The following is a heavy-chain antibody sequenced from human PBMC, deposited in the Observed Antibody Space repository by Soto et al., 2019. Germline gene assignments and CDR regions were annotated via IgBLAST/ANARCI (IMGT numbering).Heavy chain of an antibody. D-gene: IGHD2-15*01. Sequence: PSETLSLTCTVSGGSISSYYWSWIRQPAGKGLEWIGRIYTSGNTNYNPSLKSRVTMSVDTSKNQFSLKLSSVTAADTAVYYCAREEVGYCSGGSCYYYVLDVWGPGTTVTVS. J-gene: IGHJ6*02. CDR2: IYTSGNT. CDR1: GGSISSYY. CDR3: AREEVGYCSGGSCYYYVLDV. V-gene: IGHV4-4*07.